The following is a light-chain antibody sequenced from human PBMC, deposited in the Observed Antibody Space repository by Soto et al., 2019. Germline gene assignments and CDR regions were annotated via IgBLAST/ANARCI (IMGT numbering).Light chain of an antibody. CDR2: DVT. Sequence: QSALTQPRSVSGSPGQSVTISCTGTSSDVGGYNSVSWFQQHPGKAPKLIIFDVTKWPSGVPDRLSGSKSGNTASLTISGLQAEDEADYYCCSYAGSYSWVFGGGTKLTVL. J-gene: IGLJ3*02. CDR1: SSDVGGYNS. V-gene: IGLV2-11*01. CDR3: CSYAGSYSWV.